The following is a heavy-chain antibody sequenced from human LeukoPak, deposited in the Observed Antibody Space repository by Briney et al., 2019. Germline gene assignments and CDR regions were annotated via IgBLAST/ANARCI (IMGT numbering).Heavy chain of an antibody. J-gene: IGHJ6*02. CDR3: ARAAIGTAAMDV. CDR1: GGSFSGYY. Sequence: SETLSLTCAVYGGSFSGYYWSRIRQPAGKGLEWIGRIFTSGSTNYNPSLKSRVTMSVDTSKNHFSLRLSSVTAADTAVYYCARAAIGTAAMDVWGQGTTVTVSS. V-gene: IGHV4-59*10. CDR2: IFTSGST. D-gene: IGHD6-13*01.